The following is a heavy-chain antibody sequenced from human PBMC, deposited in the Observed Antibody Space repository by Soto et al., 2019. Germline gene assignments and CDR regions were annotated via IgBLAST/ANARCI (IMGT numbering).Heavy chain of an antibody. CDR2: ISTYNGNT. CDR3: AREMVRGVGSDY. J-gene: IGHJ4*02. D-gene: IGHD3-10*01. Sequence: QVQLVQSGAEVKKPGASVKVSCKASGYTFTSYGISWVRQAPGQGLEWMGWISTYNGNTKYAQKLQGRVTMTTDTSTSTADMELRSLRDDDTAGFYCAREMVRGVGSDYWGQGTLVTVSS. CDR1: GYTFTSYG. V-gene: IGHV1-18*01.